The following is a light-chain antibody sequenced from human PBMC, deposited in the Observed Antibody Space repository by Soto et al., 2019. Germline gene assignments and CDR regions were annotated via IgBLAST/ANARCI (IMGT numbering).Light chain of an antibody. CDR3: QQYGSSPFT. CDR1: QSVSSSY. CDR2: GAS. Sequence: EIVLTQSPGTLSLSPGERATLSCRASQSVSSSYLAWYQQKPGQDPRLPIYGASSRATGIPDRFSGSGSGTDFTLTISRLEPEDFAVYYCQQYGSSPFTFGPGTKVDIK. V-gene: IGKV3-20*01. J-gene: IGKJ3*01.